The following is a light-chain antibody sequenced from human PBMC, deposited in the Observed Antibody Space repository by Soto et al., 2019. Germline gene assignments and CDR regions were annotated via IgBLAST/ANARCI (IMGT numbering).Light chain of an antibody. CDR1: SSDVGGYNY. CDR3: CSYTSSSTPWV. V-gene: IGLV2-14*03. Sequence: QSALTQPASVSGSPGQSITISCTGTSSDVGGYNYGSWYQQHPGEAPKLMIYDVSDRPSGVSNRFSASKSGNTASLTISGLQLEDETDYFCCSYTSSSTPWVFGTGTKVTVL. J-gene: IGLJ1*01. CDR2: DVS.